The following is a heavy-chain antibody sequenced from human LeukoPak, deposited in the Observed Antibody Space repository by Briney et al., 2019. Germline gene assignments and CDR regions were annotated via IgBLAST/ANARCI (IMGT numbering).Heavy chain of an antibody. V-gene: IGHV1-46*01. CDR3: ARVVTAIVFDY. Sequence: APVKVSCKASGYTFTSYYMHWERQAPGQGLEWMGIINPSGGSTSYAQKFQGRVTMTRDTSTSTVYMELSSLRSEDTAVYYCARVVTAIVFDYWGQGTLVTVSS. CDR2: INPSGGST. CDR1: GYTFTSYY. D-gene: IGHD2-21*02. J-gene: IGHJ4*02.